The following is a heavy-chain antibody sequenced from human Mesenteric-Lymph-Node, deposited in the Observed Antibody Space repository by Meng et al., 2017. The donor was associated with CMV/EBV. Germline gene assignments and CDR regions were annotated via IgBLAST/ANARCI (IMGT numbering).Heavy chain of an antibody. CDR3: ATMEGASYYGGPAY. Sequence: AFGFTCRSYAMHWVRQAPGKGLEWVAAISFDGSNEYYADSVKGRFTISRDNSKNTVYLHVNGLGPEDTAIFYCATMEGASYYGGPAYWGQGTLVTVSS. CDR1: GFTCRSYA. CDR2: ISFDGSNE. D-gene: IGHD1-26*01. J-gene: IGHJ4*02. V-gene: IGHV3-30*04.